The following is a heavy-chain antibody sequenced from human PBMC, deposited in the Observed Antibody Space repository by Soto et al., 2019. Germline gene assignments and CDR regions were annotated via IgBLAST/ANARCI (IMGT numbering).Heavy chain of an antibody. CDR1: GDNFNNYE. Sequence: QVQLVQSGPEVKKPGSTVKVSCKASGDNFNNYEINWVRQAPGQGLEWMGGVIPMFGTTDYAQKLHGRVTIITDTSTYTAYMELSSLKSEDTAVYYCAMGRISIQSLFYGLDVWGQVTTVSVSS. V-gene: IGHV1-69*06. J-gene: IGHJ6*02. CDR3: AMGRISIQSLFYGLDV. CDR2: VIPMFGTT. D-gene: IGHD5-18*01.